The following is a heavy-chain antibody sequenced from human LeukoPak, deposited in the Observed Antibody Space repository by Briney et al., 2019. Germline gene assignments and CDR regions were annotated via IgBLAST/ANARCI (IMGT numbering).Heavy chain of an antibody. V-gene: IGHV5-51*01. CDR3: ARTYSSGWLHYFDF. J-gene: IGHJ4*02. CDR1: GYRFTNYW. CDR2: IFPGDSDT. D-gene: IGHD6-13*01. Sequence: GESLKISCKGFGYRFTNYWIGWVRQMPGKGLEWMGIIFPGDSDTRYSPSFQGQVTISADKSINTAYLQWSSLKASDTAIYYCARTYSSGWLHYFDFWGQGALVTVSS.